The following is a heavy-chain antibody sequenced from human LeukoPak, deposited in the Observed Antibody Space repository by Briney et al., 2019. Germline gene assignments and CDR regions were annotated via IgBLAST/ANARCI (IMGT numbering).Heavy chain of an antibody. V-gene: IGHV3-30*18. Sequence: GGSLRLSCAASGFTFSNYGIHWVRQAPGKGLEWVAVISHDGSNKDYADSVKGRFTISRQNSKNTLYLQMNSLRAEDPAVYYCTKAGGLRWLPFDPWGQGTLVTVSS. CDR1: GFTFSNYG. J-gene: IGHJ5*02. CDR3: TKAGGLRWLPFDP. D-gene: IGHD4-23*01. CDR2: ISHDGSNK.